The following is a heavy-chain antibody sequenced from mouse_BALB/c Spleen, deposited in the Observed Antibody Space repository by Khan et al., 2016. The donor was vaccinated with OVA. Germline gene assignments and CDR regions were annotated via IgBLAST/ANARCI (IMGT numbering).Heavy chain of an antibody. V-gene: IGHV3-6*02. J-gene: IGHJ3*01. CDR3: ANGDGGYGWFAS. D-gene: IGHD2-13*01. Sequence: QLEESGPGLVKPSQSLSFTCFVTGYSITSWYYCNWNRQLPGNKLEWMGYISYDGSNNYNPSFKNRISITLDTSKNQFYLKLNTVTTEDIATYYCANGDGGYGWFASWGQGTLVTVAA. CDR2: ISYDGSN. CDR1: GYSITSWYY.